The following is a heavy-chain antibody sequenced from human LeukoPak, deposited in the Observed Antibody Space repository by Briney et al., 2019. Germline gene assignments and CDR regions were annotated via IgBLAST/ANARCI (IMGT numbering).Heavy chain of an antibody. CDR3: ARDGTHYGSSGSFYDAFDV. CDR2: ISSSGSNI. D-gene: IGHD3-22*01. J-gene: IGHJ3*01. Sequence: GGSLRLSCAASGFTFSSYEMNWVRQAQGKGLVGVSYISSSGSNIYYADSVRGRFTIYRDNAKDSLYLQMNSLRAEDTAVYYCARDGTHYGSSGSFYDAFDVWSQGTMVTVSS. CDR1: GFTFSSYE. V-gene: IGHV3-48*03.